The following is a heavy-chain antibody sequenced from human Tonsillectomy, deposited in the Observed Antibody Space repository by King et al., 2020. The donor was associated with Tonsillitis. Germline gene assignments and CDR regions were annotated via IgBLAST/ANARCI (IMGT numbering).Heavy chain of an antibody. CDR1: GDSLSAYH. CDR2: IYHSGST. D-gene: IGHD5-12*01. Sequence: VQLQQSGPGLVKPSETLSLLCTVSGDSLSAYHWSWIRQSPGKGLEWIGYIYHSGSTNYNPSLKSRVTISMDLSKNQFSLKLNSVTAADTAVYYCARVSGYRSGHSFHFDYWGQGTLVTVSS. J-gene: IGHJ4*02. V-gene: IGHV4-59*01. CDR3: ARVSGYRSGHSFHFDY.